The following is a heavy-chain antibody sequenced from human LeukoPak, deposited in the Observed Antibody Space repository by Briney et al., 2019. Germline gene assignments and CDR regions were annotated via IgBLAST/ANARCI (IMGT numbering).Heavy chain of an antibody. CDR1: GFTFSSYW. CDR3: ARELSQIVWGGLDY. Sequence: GSLRLSCAASGFTFSSYWMSWVRQAPGKGLEWVAVIQNDASTENFADSVKGRFTISRDNSKNTVFLQMNSLRVEDTAVYYCARELSQIVWGGLDYGGQGTLVSVSS. J-gene: IGHJ4*02. D-gene: IGHD2-21*01. V-gene: IGHV3-30*03. CDR2: IQNDASTE.